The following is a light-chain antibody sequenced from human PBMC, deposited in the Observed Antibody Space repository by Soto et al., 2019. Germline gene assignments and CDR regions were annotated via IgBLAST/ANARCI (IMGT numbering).Light chain of an antibody. V-gene: IGKV3-20*01. Sequence: EIVLTQSPDTLSLSPGERVTLSCRASQRMTNNFLAWFQQKPGPAPTLLIHGASTRASGVPDRFTGGGSGTDFVLTISRVEPEDFAVYYCQHYGRSPFTFGQGTKLQIK. CDR3: QHYGRSPFT. J-gene: IGKJ2*01. CDR1: QRMTNNF. CDR2: GAS.